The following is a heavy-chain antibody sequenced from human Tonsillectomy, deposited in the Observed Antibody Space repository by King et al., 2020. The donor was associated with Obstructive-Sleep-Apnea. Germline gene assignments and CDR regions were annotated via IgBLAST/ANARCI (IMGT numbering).Heavy chain of an antibody. D-gene: IGHD1-26*01. Sequence: VQLVESVGGLVHPGRSLRLSCAASGFIFDDYAMHWVRQAPWKGLEWVSCFSWNSCSIGYSDSVKGRFTISRDNSKNSLYLQMNSLRAEDTALYYCAKDTELALTNFDIWGQGTMVTVSS. J-gene: IGHJ3*02. CDR1: GFIFDDYA. CDR2: FSWNSCSI. V-gene: IGHV3-9*01. CDR3: AKDTELALTNFDI.